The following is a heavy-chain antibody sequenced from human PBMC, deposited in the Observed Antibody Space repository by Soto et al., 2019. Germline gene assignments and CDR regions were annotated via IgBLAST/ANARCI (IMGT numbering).Heavy chain of an antibody. D-gene: IGHD6-13*01. CDR2: IYYSGST. CDR3: ARDVRPTKAAARTNRLAP. CDR1: GGSISSYY. J-gene: IGHJ5*02. Sequence: SETLSLTCTVSGGSISSYYWSWIRQPPGKGLEWIGYIYYSGSTNYNPSLKSRVTISVDTSKNQFSLKLSSVTAADTAVYYCARDVRPTKAAARTNRLAPWGQGTLVTVSS. V-gene: IGHV4-59*01.